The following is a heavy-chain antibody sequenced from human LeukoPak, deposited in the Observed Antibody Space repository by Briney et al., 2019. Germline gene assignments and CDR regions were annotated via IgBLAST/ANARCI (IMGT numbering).Heavy chain of an antibody. V-gene: IGHV3-33*06. D-gene: IGHD7-27*01. CDR1: GFTFSSYG. J-gene: IGHJ4*02. CDR2: ISYDGSNK. CDR3: AKLDAGDGGDVDY. Sequence: GGSLRLSCAASGFTFSSYGMHWVRQAPGKGLEWVAHISYDGSNKYYADSVKGHFTISRDNSKNTLYLQMNSLRAEDTAVYYCAKLDAGDGGDVDYWGQGTLVTVSS.